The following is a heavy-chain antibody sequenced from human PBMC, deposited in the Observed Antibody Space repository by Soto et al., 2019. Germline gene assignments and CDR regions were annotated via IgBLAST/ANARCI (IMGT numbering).Heavy chain of an antibody. Sequence: GASVKVSCKASGYTFTSYDINWVRQATGQGLEWMGWMNPNSGNTGYAQKFQGRVTMTRNTSISTAYMELSSLRSEDTAVYYCAKYPLVLFAFGGADRPRYDFDVWGKGTMVTVSS. J-gene: IGHJ3*01. V-gene: IGHV1-8*01. CDR3: AKYPLVLFAFGGADRPRYDFDV. CDR2: MNPNSGNT. D-gene: IGHD3-16*01. CDR1: GYTFTSYD.